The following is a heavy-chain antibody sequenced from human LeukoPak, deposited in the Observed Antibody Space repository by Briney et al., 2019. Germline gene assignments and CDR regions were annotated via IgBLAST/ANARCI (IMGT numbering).Heavy chain of an antibody. D-gene: IGHD5-18*01. CDR3: AREPGGYSYGLPFDY. CDR1: GGTFSSYA. Sequence: ASVKVSCKASGGTFSSYAISWVRQAPGQGLEWMGGIIPIFGTANYAQKFQGRVTITTDESTSTAYMELSSLRSEDTAVYYCAREPGGYSYGLPFDYWGQGTLVTVSS. J-gene: IGHJ4*02. CDR2: IIPIFGTA. V-gene: IGHV1-69*05.